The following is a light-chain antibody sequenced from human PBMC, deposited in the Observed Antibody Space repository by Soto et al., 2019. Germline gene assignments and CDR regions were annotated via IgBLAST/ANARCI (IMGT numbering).Light chain of an antibody. CDR2: EGS. CDR3: CSYAGSTTFYV. Sequence: QSVLTQPASVSGSPGQSITLSCTGTNSDVGSYNLVSWYQQHPGKAPKLMIYEGSKRPSGVSNRLSGSKSGNTASLTISGLQAEDEAEYYCCSYAGSTTFYVFGTGTKLTVL. CDR1: NSDVGSYNL. J-gene: IGLJ1*01. V-gene: IGLV2-23*01.